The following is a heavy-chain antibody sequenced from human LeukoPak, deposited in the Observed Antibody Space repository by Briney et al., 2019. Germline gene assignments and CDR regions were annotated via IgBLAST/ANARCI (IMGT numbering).Heavy chain of an antibody. J-gene: IGHJ4*02. D-gene: IGHD3-10*01. CDR1: GFTFCNFA. Sequence: ARGSLRLSRAASGFTFCNFAMGWGSPAPRERLEWVSYNSSSGSTIYYADSVKGRFTISRDNAKNSLYLQMNSLRAEDTAVYYCARDAYYGSESYRIHYWGQGTLVTVSS. CDR3: ARDAYYGSESYRIHY. CDR2: NSSSGSTI. V-gene: IGHV3-48*03.